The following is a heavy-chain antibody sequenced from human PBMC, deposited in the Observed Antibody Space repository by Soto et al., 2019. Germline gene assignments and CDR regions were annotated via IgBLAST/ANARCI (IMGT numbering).Heavy chain of an antibody. V-gene: IGHV4-39*01. CDR3: ARPRTSYGPANYYNNFDY. CDR1: GASISSGSYY. Sequence: PSETLSLTCTVSGASISSGSYYWAWIRQPPGQGLEWIASIYYTGSTYHNPSLKSRVTIFVDTSKTQFSLRLSSVTAADTAVYYCARPRTSYGPANYYNNFDYWGQGSLVTVSS. D-gene: IGHD3-10*01. CDR2: IYYTGST. J-gene: IGHJ4*02.